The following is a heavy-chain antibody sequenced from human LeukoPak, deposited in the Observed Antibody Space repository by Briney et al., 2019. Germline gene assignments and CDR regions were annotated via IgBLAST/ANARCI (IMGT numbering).Heavy chain of an antibody. V-gene: IGHV4-34*01. Sequence: SETLSLTCAVYGGSFSGYFWTWIRQTPGKGLEWIAEIHHSGSTNYNPSLKSRVTISVDTSKNQFSLKLTSVTAADTAVYYCARVFDSWGQGTLVTVSS. J-gene: IGHJ4*02. CDR1: GGSFSGYF. CDR3: ARVFDS. CDR2: IHHSGST.